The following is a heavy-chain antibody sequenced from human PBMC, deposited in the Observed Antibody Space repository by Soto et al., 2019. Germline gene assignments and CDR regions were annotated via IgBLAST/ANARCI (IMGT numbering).Heavy chain of an antibody. V-gene: IGHV2-5*02. CDR3: APPLPGSSTRYFDY. D-gene: IGHD6-6*01. Sequence: QITLKESGPTLVKPTQTLTLTCTFSGFSLSTSGVGVGWIRQPPGKALEWLALIYWDDDNRYCPSLKSRLTITKDTSKNQVVLTITNMDPVDTATNYCAPPLPGSSTRYFDYWGQGTLVTVSS. J-gene: IGHJ4*02. CDR2: IYWDDDN. CDR1: GFSLSTSGVG.